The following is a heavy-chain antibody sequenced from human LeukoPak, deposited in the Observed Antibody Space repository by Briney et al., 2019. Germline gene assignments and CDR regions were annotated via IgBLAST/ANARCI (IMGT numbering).Heavy chain of an antibody. CDR1: GGSFSGYY. CDR2: IDQSGST. V-gene: IGHV4-34*01. CDR3: ARGYIWSGYYNFDY. Sequence: PSETLSLTCGVSGGSFSGYYWSWIRQSPGKGLEWIGEIDQSGSTTYNPSLKSRVTISVDTSKNQFSLKLSSVTAADTAVYYCARGYIWSGYYNFDYWGQGTLVTVSS. J-gene: IGHJ4*02. D-gene: IGHD3-3*01.